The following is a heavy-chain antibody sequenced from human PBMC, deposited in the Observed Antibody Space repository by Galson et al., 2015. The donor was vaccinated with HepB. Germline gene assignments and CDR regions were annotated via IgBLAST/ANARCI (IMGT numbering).Heavy chain of an antibody. CDR2: INAGNGNT. J-gene: IGHJ4*02. CDR3: ARDRIPDPCFDY. V-gene: IGHV1-3*01. CDR1: GYTFTTYA. Sequence: SVKVSCKASGYTFTTYAIHWVRQAPGQRLEWMGWINAGNGNTKYSQKFQGRVTITRDTSASTAYMELSSLGSEDTAVYYCARDRIPDPCFDYWGQGTLVTVSS.